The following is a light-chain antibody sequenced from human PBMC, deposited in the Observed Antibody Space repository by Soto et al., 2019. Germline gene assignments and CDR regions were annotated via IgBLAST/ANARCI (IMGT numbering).Light chain of an antibody. J-gene: IGLJ2*01. CDR2: NEN. Sequence: QSVLTQPPSASGTPGQRVTISCSGSSSNIGSNAVNWYQQLPGTAPKLLIYNENQRPSGVPGRFSGSKSGTSAFLAISGLQSEDEADYYCAVWDDSLKGPVFGGGTKLTVL. V-gene: IGLV1-44*01. CDR1: SSNIGSNA. CDR3: AVWDDSLKGPV.